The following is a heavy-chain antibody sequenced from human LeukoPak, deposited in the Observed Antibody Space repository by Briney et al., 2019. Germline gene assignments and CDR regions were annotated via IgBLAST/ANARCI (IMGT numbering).Heavy chain of an antibody. CDR1: GFTFSSYA. D-gene: IGHD1-26*01. CDR2: ISGSGGRT. CDR3: AKMSIVGAILYYFDY. Sequence: GGSLRLSCAASGFTFSSYAMSWVRQAPGKGLEWVAAISGSGGRTYYADSVKGRFTISSDNSKNTLYLQMNSLRAEDTAVYYCAKMSIVGAILYYFDYWGQGTLVTVSS. J-gene: IGHJ4*02. V-gene: IGHV3-23*01.